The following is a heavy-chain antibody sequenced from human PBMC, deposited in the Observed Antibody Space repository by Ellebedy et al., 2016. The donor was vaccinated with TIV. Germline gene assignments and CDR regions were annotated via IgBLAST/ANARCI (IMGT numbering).Heavy chain of an antibody. D-gene: IGHD6-13*01. CDR3: AKVHYSSSWNWGSLTREYYYGLDV. Sequence: GGSLRLSXAASGFTFSNYGMHWVRQAPGKGLEWVALISYDGSNKYYADSVKGRFTISRDNSKKTLYLQMNSLRAEDTAVYYCAKVHYSSSWNWGSLTREYYYGLDVWGQGTTVTVPS. CDR2: ISYDGSNK. J-gene: IGHJ6*02. CDR1: GFTFSNYG. V-gene: IGHV3-30*18.